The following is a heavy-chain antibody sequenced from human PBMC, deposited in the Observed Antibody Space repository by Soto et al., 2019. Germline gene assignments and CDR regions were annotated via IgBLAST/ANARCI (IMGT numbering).Heavy chain of an antibody. D-gene: IGHD4-17*01. CDR1: GGSVTTNYW. CDR2: MSHSGPT. CDR3: ARHEPLHGDYDY. V-gene: IGHV4-4*02. J-gene: IGHJ4*02. Sequence: PSETLSLTCAVSGGSVTTNYWWGWVRQSPVTGLEWIGDMSHSGPTNYSPSLKSRVTISVDTSKNQFSLKLSSVTAADTAVYYCARHEPLHGDYDYGGQGPLVPVSS.